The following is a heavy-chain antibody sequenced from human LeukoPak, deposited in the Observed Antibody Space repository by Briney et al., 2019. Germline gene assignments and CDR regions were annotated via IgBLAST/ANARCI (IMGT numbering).Heavy chain of an antibody. D-gene: IGHD3-22*01. Sequence: GGSLRLSCAASGFTFSSYAMSWVRRAPGKGLEWVSAISGSGGSTYYADSVKGRFTISRDNSKNTLYLQMNSLRAEDTAVYYCAKDSDSSGYPDYWGQGTLVTVSS. CDR1: GFTFSSYA. CDR3: AKDSDSSGYPDY. J-gene: IGHJ4*02. CDR2: ISGSGGST. V-gene: IGHV3-23*01.